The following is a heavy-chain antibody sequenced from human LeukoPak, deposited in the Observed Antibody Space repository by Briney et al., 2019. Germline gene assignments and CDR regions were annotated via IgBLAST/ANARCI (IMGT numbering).Heavy chain of an antibody. D-gene: IGHD5-18*01. CDR3: ARVHGYSYRDLDY. V-gene: IGHV1-69*13. CDR1: GGTFSSYA. CDR2: IIPIFGTA. Sequence: SVKVSXKASGGTFSSYAISWVRQAPGQGLEWMGGIIPIFGTANYAQKFQGRVTITADESTSTAYMELSSLRSEDTAVYYCARVHGYSYRDLDYWGQGTLVTVSS. J-gene: IGHJ4*02.